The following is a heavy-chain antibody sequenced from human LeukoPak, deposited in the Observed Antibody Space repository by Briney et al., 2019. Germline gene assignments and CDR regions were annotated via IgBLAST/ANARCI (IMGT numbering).Heavy chain of an antibody. CDR2: INHSGST. D-gene: IGHD3-22*01. J-gene: IGHJ5*02. Sequence: SETLSLTCAVYGGSFSGYYWSWIRQPLGKGLEWIGEINHSGSTNYNPSLKSRVTISVDTSKNQFSLKLSSVTAADTAVYYCARSGYYDSSGHRQGWFDPWGQGTLVTVSS. CDR1: GGSFSGYY. CDR3: ARSGYYDSSGHRQGWFDP. V-gene: IGHV4-34*01.